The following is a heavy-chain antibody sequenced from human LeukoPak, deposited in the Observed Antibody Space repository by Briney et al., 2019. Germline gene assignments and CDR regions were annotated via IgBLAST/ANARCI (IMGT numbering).Heavy chain of an antibody. CDR1: GFTFSSYW. CDR3: ARDKKVEVQYYYYGMDV. V-gene: IGHV3-7*01. J-gene: IGHJ6*02. CDR2: IKQDGSEK. Sequence: PGGSLRLSCAASGFTFSSYWMSWVRQAPGKGLEWVANIKQDGSEKYYVDSVKGRFTISGDNAKNSLYLQMNSLRAEDTAVYYCARDKKVEVQYYYYGMDVWGQGTTVTVSS. D-gene: IGHD5-24*01.